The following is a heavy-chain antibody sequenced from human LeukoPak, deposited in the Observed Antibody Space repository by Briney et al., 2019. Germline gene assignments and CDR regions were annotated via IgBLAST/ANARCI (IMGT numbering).Heavy chain of an antibody. CDR3: ARRISGYYIDY. CDR2: IWPSDSET. D-gene: IGHD1-26*01. Sequence: GESLQISCQGSGYTFTNYWIGWVRQMPGKGLEWMGIIWPSDSETRYSPSFQGQVTISADKSISTAYLQWSSLKASDTAIYFCARRISGYYIDYWGQGTLVSVSS. CDR1: GYTFTNYW. V-gene: IGHV5-51*01. J-gene: IGHJ4*02.